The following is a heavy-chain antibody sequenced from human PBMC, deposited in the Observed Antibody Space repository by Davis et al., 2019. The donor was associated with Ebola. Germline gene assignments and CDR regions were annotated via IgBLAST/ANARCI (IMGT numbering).Heavy chain of an antibody. CDR3: ARGRYRGWFDP. D-gene: IGHD1-1*01. J-gene: IGHJ5*02. CDR2: IYYSGST. Sequence: SETLSLTCTVSGGSVSSGSYYWSWIRQPPGKGLEWIGYIYYSGSTNYNPSLKSRVTISVDTSKNQFSLKLSSVTAADTAVYYCARGRYRGWFDPWGQGTLVTVSS. V-gene: IGHV4-61*01. CDR1: GGSVSSGSYY.